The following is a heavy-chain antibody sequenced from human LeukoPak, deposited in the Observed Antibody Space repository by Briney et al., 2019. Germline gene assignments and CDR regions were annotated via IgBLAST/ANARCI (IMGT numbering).Heavy chain of an antibody. CDR2: ISSSGSTI. CDR3: ARDYYYDSSGYLR. V-gene: IGHV3-11*01. CDR1: GFTVSYDY. J-gene: IGHJ4*02. D-gene: IGHD3-22*01. Sequence: GGSLRLSCAASGFTVSYDYVSWIRQAPGKGLEWVSYISSSGSTIYYADSVKGRFTISRDNAKNSLYLQMNSLRAEDTAVYYCARDYYYDSSGYLRWGQGTLVTVSS.